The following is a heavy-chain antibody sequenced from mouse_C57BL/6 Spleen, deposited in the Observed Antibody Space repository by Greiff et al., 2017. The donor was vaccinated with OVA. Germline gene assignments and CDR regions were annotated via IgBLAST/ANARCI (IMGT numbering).Heavy chain of an antibody. CDR2: IYPGSGST. CDR3: ARREYDYDRFAY. CDR1: GYTFTSYW. Sequence: QVQLKESGAELVKPGASVKLSCKASGYTFTSYWITWVRQRPGQGLEWIGVIYPGSGSTNYNEKLKSKATLTLDKSSSTAYMQLSSLTSEDSAVYYCARREYDYDRFAYWGQGTPVTVSS. D-gene: IGHD2-4*01. J-gene: IGHJ3*01. V-gene: IGHV1-55*01.